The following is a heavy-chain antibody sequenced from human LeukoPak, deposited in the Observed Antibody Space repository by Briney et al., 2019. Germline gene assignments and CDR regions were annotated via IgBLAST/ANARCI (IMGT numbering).Heavy chain of an antibody. D-gene: IGHD3-10*01. CDR2: ISSSSSYI. CDR3: ARESGTGAFDI. V-gene: IGHV3-21*01. J-gene: IGHJ3*02. Sequence: GGSLRLSCAASGFTLSSYSMNWVRQAPGKGLEWVSSISSSSSYIYYADSVKGRFTISRDNAKNSLYLQMNSLRAEDTAVYYCARESGTGAFDIWGQGTMVTVSS. CDR1: GFTLSSYS.